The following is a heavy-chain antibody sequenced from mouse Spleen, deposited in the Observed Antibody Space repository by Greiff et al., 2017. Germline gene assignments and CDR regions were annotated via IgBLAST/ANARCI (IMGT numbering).Heavy chain of an antibody. CDR2: RRNKANDYTT. CDR3: ARGDYYGSSYGAMDY. D-gene: IGHD1-1*01. V-gene: IGHV7-1*01. CDR1: GFTFSAFY. Sequence: DVKLVESGGGLVQSGRSLRLSCATSGFTFSAFYMEWVRQAPGKGLEWIAARRNKANDYTTEYSASVKGRFIVSRDTSQSILYLQMNALRAEDTSIYYCARGDYYGSSYGAMDYWGQGTSVTVSS. J-gene: IGHJ4*01.